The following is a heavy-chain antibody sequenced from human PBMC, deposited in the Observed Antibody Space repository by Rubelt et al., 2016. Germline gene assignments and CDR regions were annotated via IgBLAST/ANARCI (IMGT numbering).Heavy chain of an antibody. V-gene: IGHV3-53*04. D-gene: IGHD7-27*01. Sequence: GKGLEWVSVIYSGGSTYYTDSVKGRFTISRHNSKNTLYLQMNSLRAEDTAVYYCARGEIANWGFFNYFDYWGQGTLATVSS. CDR2: IYSGGST. CDR3: ARGEIANWGFFNYFDY. J-gene: IGHJ4*02.